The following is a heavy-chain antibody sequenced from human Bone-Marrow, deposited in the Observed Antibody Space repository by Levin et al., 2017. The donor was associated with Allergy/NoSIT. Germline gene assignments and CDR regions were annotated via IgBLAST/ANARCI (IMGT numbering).Heavy chain of an antibody. CDR3: ARDRDYYDSSGCSLDY. CDR2: ISSSSSYI. Sequence: GGSLRLSCAASGFTFSSYSMNWVRQAPGKGLEWVSSISSSSSYIYYADSVKGRFTISRDNAKNSLYLQMNSLRAEDTAVYYCARDRDYYDSSGCSLDYWGQGTLVTVSS. D-gene: IGHD3-22*01. V-gene: IGHV3-21*01. J-gene: IGHJ4*02. CDR1: GFTFSSYS.